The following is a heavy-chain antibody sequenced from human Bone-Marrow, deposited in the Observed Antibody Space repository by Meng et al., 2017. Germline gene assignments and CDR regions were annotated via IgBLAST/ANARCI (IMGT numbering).Heavy chain of an antibody. CDR1: GGSISSSNW. CDR3: ARIPTQWLIHRGFDY. V-gene: IGHV4-4*02. Sequence: QPQLQESSPGLVKPSGTLSLTFAVSGGSISSSNWWSWVRQPPGKGLEWVGEIYPSGSTNYNPSLKSRVTIPVDKSKNQFSLKLSSVTAADTAVYYCARIPTQWLIHRGFDYWGQGTLVTVSS. J-gene: IGHJ4*02. CDR2: IYPSGST. D-gene: IGHD6-19*01.